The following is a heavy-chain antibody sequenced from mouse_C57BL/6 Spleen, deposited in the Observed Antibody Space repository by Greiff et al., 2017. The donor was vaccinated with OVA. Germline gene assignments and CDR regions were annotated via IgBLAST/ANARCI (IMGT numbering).Heavy chain of an antibody. Sequence: EVMLVESGGGLVKPGGSLKLSCAASGFTFSDYGMHWVRQAPEKGLEWVAYISSGSSTIYYADTVKGRFTISRDNAKNTLFLQMTSLRSEDTAMYYCARLGTTVVDYWGQGTTLTVSS. CDR1: GFTFSDYG. V-gene: IGHV5-17*01. J-gene: IGHJ2*01. D-gene: IGHD1-1*01. CDR2: ISSGSSTI. CDR3: ARLGTTVVDY.